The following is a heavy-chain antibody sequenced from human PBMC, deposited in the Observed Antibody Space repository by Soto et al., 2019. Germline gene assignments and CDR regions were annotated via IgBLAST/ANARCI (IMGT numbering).Heavy chain of an antibody. V-gene: IGHV3-53*01. CDR1: GFTVSSNY. J-gene: IGHJ4*02. D-gene: IGHD6-13*01. CDR2: IYSGGST. CDR3: AKHAAAAAPDY. Sequence: PRLSCAASGFTVSSNYMSWVRQAPGKGLEWVSVIYSGGSTYYADSVKGRFTISRDNSKNTLYLQMNSLRAEDTAVYYCAKHAAAAAPDYWGQGTQVTVSS.